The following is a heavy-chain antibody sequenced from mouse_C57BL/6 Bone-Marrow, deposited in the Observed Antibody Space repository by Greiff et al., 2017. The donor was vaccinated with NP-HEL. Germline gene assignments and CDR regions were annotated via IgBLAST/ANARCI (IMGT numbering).Heavy chain of an antibody. CDR3: ARAATAQGTEY. J-gene: IGHJ2*01. V-gene: IGHV5-4*03. CDR1: GFTFSSYA. Sequence: EVKLVESGGGLVKPGGSLKLSCAASGFTFSSYAMSWVRQTPEKRLEWVATISDGGSYTYYPDNVKGRFTISRDNAKNNLYLQMSHLKSEDTAMYYCARAATAQGTEYWGQGTTLTVSS. D-gene: IGHD3-2*02. CDR2: ISDGGSYT.